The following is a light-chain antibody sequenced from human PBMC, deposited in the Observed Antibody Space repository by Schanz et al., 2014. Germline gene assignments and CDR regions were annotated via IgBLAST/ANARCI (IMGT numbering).Light chain of an antibody. CDR3: SSYAGNNKLL. J-gene: IGLJ2*01. CDR2: DVS. V-gene: IGLV2-14*01. Sequence: QSALTQPASVSGSPGQSITISCTGTSSDVGGYNYVSWYQQHPGKAPKLMIYDVSNRPSGVSNRFSASKSGNTASLTISGLQAEDEGDYYCSSYAGNNKLLFGGGTKLTVL. CDR1: SSDVGGYNY.